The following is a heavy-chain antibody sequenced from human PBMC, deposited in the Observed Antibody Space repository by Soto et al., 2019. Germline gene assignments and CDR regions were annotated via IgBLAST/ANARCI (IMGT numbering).Heavy chain of an antibody. V-gene: IGHV3-30*03. CDR1: RFTFSSYG. J-gene: IGHJ4*02. Sequence: GGSLRLSCAASRFTFSSYGMHWVRQAPGKGLEWVAVISYDGTERYHADSVKGRFTISRDNSKNTLYLQVNSLRAEDTAVYYCARKPETGTTVPFDDWGQGTLVTFSS. CDR3: ARKPETGTTVPFDD. CDR2: ISYDGTER. D-gene: IGHD1-1*01.